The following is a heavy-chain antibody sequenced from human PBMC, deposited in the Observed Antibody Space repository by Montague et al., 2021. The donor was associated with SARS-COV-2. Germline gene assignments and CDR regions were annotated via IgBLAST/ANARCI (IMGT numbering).Heavy chain of an antibody. J-gene: IGHJ6*02. D-gene: IGHD6-13*01. CDR3: ASGRMVPYSGSWTTLYYYYGMDV. V-gene: IGHV6-1*01. CDR1: GDSVSSNSAA. Sequence: CAISGDSVSSNSAAWNWIRQSPSRGLEWLGRTYYRSKWYNDYAVSVKSRITINSDTSKNQFSLQLNSVTPEDTAVYYCASGRMVPYSGSWTTLYYYYGMDVWGQGTTVTVSS. CDR2: TYYRSKWYN.